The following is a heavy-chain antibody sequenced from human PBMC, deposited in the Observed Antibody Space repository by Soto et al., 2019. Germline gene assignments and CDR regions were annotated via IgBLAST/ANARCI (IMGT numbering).Heavy chain of an antibody. CDR1: EFTFANAW. D-gene: IGHD4-17*01. CDR2: IKSKADGGTT. V-gene: IGHV3-15*01. J-gene: IGHJ4*02. CDR3: TSLYYGH. Sequence: EVQLVESGGDLVKPGGSLRLSCAASEFTFANAWISWVRQAPGKGLEWVGRIKSKADGGTTDYAAPVKGRFTISRDESQNTLYLQXXXXXXEXTAVYYCTSLYYGHWGQGTLVTV.